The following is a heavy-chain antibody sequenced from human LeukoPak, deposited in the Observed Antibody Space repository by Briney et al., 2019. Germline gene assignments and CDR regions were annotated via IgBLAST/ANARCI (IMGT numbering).Heavy chain of an antibody. CDR2: IYHSGST. D-gene: IGHD6-19*01. CDR1: GGSISSGGYS. V-gene: IGHV4-30-2*01. Sequence: PSETLSLTCTVSGGSISSGGYSWSWIRQPPGQGLEWIGYIYHSGSTYYNPSLKSRVTISVDRSKNQFSLKLSSVTVADTAVYYCARDRSAVAGFFDYWGQGTLVTVSS. J-gene: IGHJ4*02. CDR3: ARDRSAVAGFFDY.